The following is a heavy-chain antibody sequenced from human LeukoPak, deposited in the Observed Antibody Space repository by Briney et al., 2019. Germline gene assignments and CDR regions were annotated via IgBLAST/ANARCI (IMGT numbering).Heavy chain of an antibody. Sequence: SETLSLTCGVSGGSLSSGGYSWSWIRQPPGKGLEWIGYIYQSGSPYYNPSLRSRVTMSLDRSENQFSLRLTSVTAADTAVYYCARYTTYNSYWYFDLWGRGALVTVSS. CDR2: IYQSGSP. J-gene: IGHJ2*01. CDR1: GGSLSSGGYS. CDR3: ARYTTYNSYWYFDL. D-gene: IGHD5-24*01. V-gene: IGHV4-30-2*01.